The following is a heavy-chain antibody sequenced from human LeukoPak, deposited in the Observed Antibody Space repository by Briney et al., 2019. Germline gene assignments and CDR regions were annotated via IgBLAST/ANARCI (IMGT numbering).Heavy chain of an antibody. D-gene: IGHD3-9*01. V-gene: IGHV3-15*01. CDR3: TTDRYSPYYDILTGLGTLY. J-gene: IGHJ4*02. Sequence: GGSLRLSCAASGFSFSSYWMTWVRQAPGKGLEWVGRIKSKTDGGTTDYAAPVKGRFTISRDDSKNTLYLQMNSLKTEDTAVYYCTTDRYSPYYDILTGLGTLYWGQGTLVTVSS. CDR2: IKSKTDGGTT. CDR1: GFSFSSYW.